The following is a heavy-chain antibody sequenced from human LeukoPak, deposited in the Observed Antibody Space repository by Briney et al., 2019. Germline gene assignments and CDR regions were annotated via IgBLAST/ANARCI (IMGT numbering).Heavy chain of an antibody. CDR2: IKQDGTEK. V-gene: IGHV3-7*01. CDR3: ARDVVYFASGSHYKGFDP. J-gene: IGHJ5*02. D-gene: IGHD3-10*01. Sequence: PGGSLRLSCAASGFSFSSYWMSWVRQAPGKGLEWVANIKQDGTEKYYVGSVKGRFTISRDNAKNSLYLQMNSLRAEDTAVYHCARDVVYFASGSHYKGFDPWGQGTLVTVSS. CDR1: GFSFSSYW.